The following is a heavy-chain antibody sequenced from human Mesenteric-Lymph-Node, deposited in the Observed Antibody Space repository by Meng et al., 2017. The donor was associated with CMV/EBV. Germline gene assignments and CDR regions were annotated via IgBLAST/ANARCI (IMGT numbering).Heavy chain of an antibody. CDR1: GFTFRGYG. J-gene: IGHJ5*02. D-gene: IGHD1-26*01. V-gene: IGHV3-33*06. CDR2: IWSDGTNK. CDR3: AKDGRVKGGDWFDP. Sequence: GESLKISCVASGFTFRGYGMHWVRQAPGKGLEWVAVIWSDGTNKYYADSVKGRFTISRDTSKNTLYLQMNSLRAEDTAVYYCAKDGRVKGGDWFDPWGQGTLVTVSS.